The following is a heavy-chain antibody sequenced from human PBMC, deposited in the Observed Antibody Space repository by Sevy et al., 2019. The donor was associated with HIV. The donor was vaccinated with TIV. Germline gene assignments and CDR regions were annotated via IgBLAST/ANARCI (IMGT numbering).Heavy chain of an antibody. V-gene: IGHV4-30-4*01. CDR1: GGSISSGDYY. CDR2: IYYSGRT. Sequence: SETLSLTCTVSGGSISSGDYYWSWIRQPPGKGLEWIGYIYYSGRTYYNPSLKSRVTISVDTSKNQFSLKLSSVTAADTAVYYCARIPIYSSSSDGEYYFDYWGQGTLVTVSS. D-gene: IGHD6-6*01. CDR3: ARIPIYSSSSDGEYYFDY. J-gene: IGHJ4*02.